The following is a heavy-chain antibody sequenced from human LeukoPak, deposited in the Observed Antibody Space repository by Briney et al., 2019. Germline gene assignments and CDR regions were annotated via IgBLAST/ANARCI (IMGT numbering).Heavy chain of an antibody. CDR2: ISSSGSTI. D-gene: IGHD4-17*01. Sequence: SGGSLRLSCAASGFTLSSYEMNWVRQAPGKGLEWVSYISSSGSTIYYADSVKGRFTISRDNAKNSLYLQMNSLRAEDTAVYYCARRDYGDPYAFDIWGQGTMVTVSS. CDR1: GFTLSSYE. V-gene: IGHV3-48*03. J-gene: IGHJ3*02. CDR3: ARRDYGDPYAFDI.